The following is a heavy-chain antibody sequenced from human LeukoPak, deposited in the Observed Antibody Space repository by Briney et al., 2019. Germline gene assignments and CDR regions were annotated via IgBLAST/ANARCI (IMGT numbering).Heavy chain of an antibody. V-gene: IGHV4-4*07. Sequence: TSETLSLTCTVFGDSISSYYWSWIRQPAGKGLEWIGRIYTSGSTNYNPSLKSRITMSIDTSKNHFSLKLSSVTAADTGVYFCAREDSSSWGPFDYWGQGTLVTVSS. D-gene: IGHD6-6*01. CDR3: AREDSSSWGPFDY. J-gene: IGHJ4*02. CDR2: IYTSGST. CDR1: GDSISSYY.